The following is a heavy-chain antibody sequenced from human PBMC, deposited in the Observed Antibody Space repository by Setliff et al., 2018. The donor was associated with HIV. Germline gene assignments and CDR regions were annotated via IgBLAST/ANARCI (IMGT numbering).Heavy chain of an antibody. D-gene: IGHD3-9*01. CDR1: GYKFTGHH. CDR3: ARQDIPTGYYLFDY. Sequence: GASVKVSCKASGYKFTGHHIQWMRQAPGQGLEWMGRINPNMGDTQYAQKFQGRIIMNRDTSIITVYMELSSPTSDDTALYYCARQDIPTGYYLFDYWGQGTQVTVSS. J-gene: IGHJ4*02. V-gene: IGHV1-2*06. CDR2: INPNMGDT.